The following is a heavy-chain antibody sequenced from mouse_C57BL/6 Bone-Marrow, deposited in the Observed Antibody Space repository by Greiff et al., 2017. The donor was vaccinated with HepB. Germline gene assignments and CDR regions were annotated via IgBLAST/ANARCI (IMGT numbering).Heavy chain of an antibody. Sequence: EVQLQQSGTELVRPGASVKLSCTASGYNFKDYYMHWVKQRPEQGLEWIGMIDPEDGDTEYGPKFQGKANLTADTSTNTAYLQLSSLTSEDTAVYYCTTQYYCFDYWGQGTTLTVSS. CDR2: IDPEDGDT. V-gene: IGHV14-1*01. D-gene: IGHD2-12*01. CDR1: GYNFKDYY. CDR3: TTQYYCFDY. J-gene: IGHJ2*01.